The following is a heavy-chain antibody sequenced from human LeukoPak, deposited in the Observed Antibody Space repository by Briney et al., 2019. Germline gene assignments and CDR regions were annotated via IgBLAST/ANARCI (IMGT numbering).Heavy chain of an antibody. CDR3: ARVPRGPAGGPLEYFQH. CDR1: GYTFTSYA. CDR2: INAGNGNT. J-gene: IGHJ1*01. Sequence: ASVKVSCKASGYTFTSYAMHWVRQAPGQRLEWMGWINAGNGNTKYSQKFQGRVTITRDTSASTAYMELSSLRSEDTAVYYCARVPRGPAGGPLEYFQHWGQGTLVTVSS. V-gene: IGHV1-3*01.